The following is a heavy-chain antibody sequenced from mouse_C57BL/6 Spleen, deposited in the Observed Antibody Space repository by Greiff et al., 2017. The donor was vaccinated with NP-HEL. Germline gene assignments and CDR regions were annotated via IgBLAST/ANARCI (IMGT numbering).Heavy chain of an antibody. D-gene: IGHD2-4*01. CDR3: ARGRDYDVAMDY. J-gene: IGHJ4*01. CDR2: IYPGSGST. Sequence: QVQLQQPGAELVKPGASVKMSCKASGYTFTSYWITWVKQRPGQGLEWIGDIYPGSGSTNYNEKFKSKATLTVDTSSSTAYMQLSSLTSEDSAVYYCARGRDYDVAMDYWGQGTSVTVSS. V-gene: IGHV1-55*01. CDR1: GYTFTSYW.